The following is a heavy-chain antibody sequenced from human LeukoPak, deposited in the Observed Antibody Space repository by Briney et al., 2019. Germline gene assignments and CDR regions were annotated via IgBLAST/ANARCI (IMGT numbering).Heavy chain of an antibody. J-gene: IGHJ3*02. CDR1: GYTFTGYY. CDR2: INPNSGGT. Sequence: ASVKVSCKASGYTFTGYYMHWVRQAPGQGLEWMGRINPNSGGTNYAQKFQGRVTMTRDTSISTAYMELSRLRSDGTAVYYCARDRGDCTNGVCYTHDAFDIWAKGQWSPSLQ. CDR3: ARDRGDCTNGVCYTHDAFDI. D-gene: IGHD2-8*01. V-gene: IGHV1-2*06.